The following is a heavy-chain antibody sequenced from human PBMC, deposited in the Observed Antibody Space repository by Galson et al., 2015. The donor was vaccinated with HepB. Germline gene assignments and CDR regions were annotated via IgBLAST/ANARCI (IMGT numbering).Heavy chain of an antibody. CDR3: AKESTLFTMVRGAPIDY. CDR1: GFTFSSYA. J-gene: IGHJ4*02. CDR2: ISGSGGST. D-gene: IGHD3-10*01. V-gene: IGHV3-23*01. Sequence: SLRLSCAASGFTFSSYAMSWVRQAPGKGLEWVSAISGSGGSTYYADSVKGRFTISRDNSKNTLYLQMNSLRAEDTAVYYCAKESTLFTMVRGAPIDYWGQGTLVTVSS.